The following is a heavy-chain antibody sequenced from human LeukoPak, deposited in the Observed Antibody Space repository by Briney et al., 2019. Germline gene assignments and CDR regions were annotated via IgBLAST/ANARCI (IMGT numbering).Heavy chain of an antibody. CDR3: AKDPAYCGGDCYFDY. J-gene: IGHJ4*02. D-gene: IGHD2-21*02. V-gene: IGHV3-23*01. CDR2: ISGSGGST. Sequence: GGSLRLSCAASGFTFSSYAMSWVRQAPGRGLEWVSAISGSGGSTYYADSVKGRFTISRDNSKNTLYLQMNSLRAGDTAVYYCAKDPAYCGGDCYFDYWGQGTLVTVSS. CDR1: GFTFSSYA.